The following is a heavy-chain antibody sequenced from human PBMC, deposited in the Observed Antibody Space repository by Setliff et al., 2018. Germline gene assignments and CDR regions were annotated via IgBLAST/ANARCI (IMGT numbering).Heavy chain of an antibody. CDR1: GYRFTSDW. Sequence: PGESLKISCKGSGYRFTSDWIGWVRQMPGKGLEWMGIIYPGDSDTRYSPSFQGQVTISADKSISTAYLQWSSLKASDTAIYYCARHFRNWYFDYWGQGTLVTVSS. CDR3: ARHFRNWYFDY. CDR2: IYPGDSDT. D-gene: IGHD1-1*01. V-gene: IGHV5-51*01. J-gene: IGHJ4*02.